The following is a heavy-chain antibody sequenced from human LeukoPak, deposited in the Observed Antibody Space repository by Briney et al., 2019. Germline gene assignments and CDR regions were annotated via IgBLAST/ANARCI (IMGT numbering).Heavy chain of an antibody. CDR2: IYYSGTT. D-gene: IGHD5-12*01. V-gene: IGHV4-59*01. CDR1: GGSISNSY. CDR3: ARGFDSKSTYFDY. J-gene: IGHJ4*02. Sequence: SETLSLTCTVPGGSISNSYWNWIRQPPGKGLEWIGYIYYSGTTKYNPSLRSRVTISVDTSKNQFSLRLTSVTAADTAVYYCARGFDSKSTYFDYWGQGTLVTVSS.